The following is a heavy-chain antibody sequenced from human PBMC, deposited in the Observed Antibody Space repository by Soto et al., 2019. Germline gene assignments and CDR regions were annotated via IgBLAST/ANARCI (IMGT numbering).Heavy chain of an antibody. CDR1: GYTLDNHA. Sequence: QIQVVQSEVEVKRPGASVRISCKASGYTLDNHAVTWVRQAPGQGLEWMGWIGALLYNDATNHARKFQGRLTMARDTSPNTVYMDLGSLRSGDTAVYYCARGTKGAGGWYFDLWGRGTLVVVSS. D-gene: IGHD2-8*01. CDR3: ARGTKGAGGWYFDL. V-gene: IGHV1-18*01. J-gene: IGHJ2*01. CDR2: IGALLYNDAT.